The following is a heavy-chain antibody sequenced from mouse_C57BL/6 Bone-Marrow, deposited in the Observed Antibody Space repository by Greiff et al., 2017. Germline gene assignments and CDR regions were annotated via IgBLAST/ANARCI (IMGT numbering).Heavy chain of an antibody. D-gene: IGHD4-1*01. CDR2: IYPGDGDT. CDR1: GYAFSTYW. V-gene: IGHV1-80*01. CDR3: ARDWDYFDY. J-gene: IGHJ2*01. Sequence: QVQLQQSGAELVKPGASVKISCKVSGYAFSTYWTNWVKQRPGKGLEWIGQIYPGDGDTNYSGKFKGKATLTADKSSSTAYMQLSSLTSEDSAVYFCARDWDYFDYWGQGTTLTVSS.